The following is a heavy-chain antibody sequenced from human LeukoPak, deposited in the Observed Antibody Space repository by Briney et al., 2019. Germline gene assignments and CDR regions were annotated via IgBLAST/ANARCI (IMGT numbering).Heavy chain of an antibody. CDR1: GASFSGYY. V-gene: IGHV4-34*01. CDR3: ASQLGARFWFDP. Sequence: SETLSLTCAVYGASFSGYYWSWIRQPPGKGLEWIGEINHSGSTNYNPSLESRATISVDTSKNQFSLRLSSVTAADTAVYYCASQLGARFWFDPWGQGTLVTVSS. J-gene: IGHJ5*02. D-gene: IGHD3-16*01. CDR2: INHSGST.